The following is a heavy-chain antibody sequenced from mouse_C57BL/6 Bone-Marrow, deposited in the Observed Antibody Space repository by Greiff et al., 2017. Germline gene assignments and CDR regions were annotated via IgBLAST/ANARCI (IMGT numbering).Heavy chain of an antibody. CDR2: ISSGSSTI. Sequence: EVQRVESGGGLVKPGGSLKLSCAASGFTFSDYGMHWVRQAPEKGLEGVAYISSGSSTIYYADTVKGRFTISRDNAKNTLFLQMTSLRSEVTAMYYCARGITGGFAYWGQGTLVTVSA. CDR1: GFTFSDYG. CDR3: ARGITGGFAY. D-gene: IGHD1-1*01. J-gene: IGHJ3*01. V-gene: IGHV5-17*01.